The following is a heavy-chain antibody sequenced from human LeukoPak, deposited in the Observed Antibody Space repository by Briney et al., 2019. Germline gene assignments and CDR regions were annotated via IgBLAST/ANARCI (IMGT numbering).Heavy chain of an antibody. J-gene: IGHJ5*02. V-gene: IGHV3-23*01. CDR1: GFTFNSYA. CDR2: INNSGGTT. D-gene: IGHD2-21*02. CDR3: ARENCGGDCYSKWFDP. Sequence: GGSLRLSCAASGFTFNSYAMSWVRQAPGEGLEWVSVINNSGGTTYFAGSVKGRFTISRDNSKNTLYLQMNSLRAEDTAVYYCARENCGGDCYSKWFDPWGQGTLVTVSS.